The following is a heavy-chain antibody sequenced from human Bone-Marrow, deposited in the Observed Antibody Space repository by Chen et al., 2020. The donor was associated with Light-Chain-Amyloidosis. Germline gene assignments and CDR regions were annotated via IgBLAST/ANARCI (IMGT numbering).Heavy chain of an antibody. Sequence: QVQLVQSGAEMKKPGASVKLSCKSSGNTFTTFYMHWVRQAPGQGLEWMGVIHPGSGDTNYAHKIQGRFTMTRDTSTSTVYMELSSLRSEDTAVYYCARDRFAFDSWGQGTMVTVSS. CDR1: GNTFTTFY. J-gene: IGHJ3*01. V-gene: IGHV1-46*01. CDR3: ARDRFAFDS. CDR2: IHPGSGDT.